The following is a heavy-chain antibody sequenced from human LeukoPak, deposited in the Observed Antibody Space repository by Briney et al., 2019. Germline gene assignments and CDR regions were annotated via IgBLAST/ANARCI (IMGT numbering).Heavy chain of an antibody. Sequence: ASVKVSCKASGYTFTSYYMHWVRQAPGQGLEWMGIINPSGGSTSYAQKFQGRVTMTRDTSTSTVYMELSSLRSEGTAVYYCARGGDTMVRGVIPNDYWGQGTLVTVSS. CDR1: GYTFTSYY. CDR3: ARGGDTMVRGVIPNDY. D-gene: IGHD3-10*01. J-gene: IGHJ4*02. V-gene: IGHV1-46*01. CDR2: INPSGGST.